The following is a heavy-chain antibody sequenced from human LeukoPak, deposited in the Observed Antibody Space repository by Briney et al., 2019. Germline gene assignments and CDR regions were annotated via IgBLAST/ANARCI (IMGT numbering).Heavy chain of an antibody. CDR2: IKHDGSVQ. V-gene: IGHV3-7*01. D-gene: IGHD6-13*01. CDR1: GFTFSSYW. Sequence: HPGGSLRLSCAASGFTFSSYWMSWVRQAPGKGLEWVANIKHDGSVQYCVDSVKGRFTISRDNARNSLYLQMNSLRAEDTAVYYCARDREKQQLPQFFYYYYMDVWGKGTTVTVSS. J-gene: IGHJ6*03. CDR3: ARDREKQQLPQFFYYYYMDV.